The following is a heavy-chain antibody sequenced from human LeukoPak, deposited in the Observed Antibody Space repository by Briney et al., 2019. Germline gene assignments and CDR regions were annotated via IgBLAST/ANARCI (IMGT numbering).Heavy chain of an antibody. CDR2: IYTSGST. J-gene: IGHJ6*03. Sequence: SETLSLTCTVSGGSISSYYWSWIRQPAGKGLEWIGRIYTSGSTNYNPSLKSRVTMSVDTSKNQFSLKLSSVTAADTAVYYCARDYMTTEYYYYMDVWGKGTTVTVPS. D-gene: IGHD4-11*01. V-gene: IGHV4-4*07. CDR1: GGSISSYY. CDR3: ARDYMTTEYYYYMDV.